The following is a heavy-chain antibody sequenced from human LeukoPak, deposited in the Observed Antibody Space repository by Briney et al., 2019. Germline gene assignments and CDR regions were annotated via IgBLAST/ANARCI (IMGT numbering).Heavy chain of an antibody. Sequence: SETLSLTCTVSGGSISSSSYYWGWIRQPPGKGLEWIGSIYYSGSTYYNPSLKSRVTISVDTSKNQFSLQLNSVTPEDTAVYYCARDIGEPEYYYYMDVWGKGTTVTVSS. J-gene: IGHJ6*03. CDR2: IYYSGST. CDR1: GGSISSSSYY. D-gene: IGHD1-14*01. V-gene: IGHV4-39*07. CDR3: ARDIGEPEYYYYMDV.